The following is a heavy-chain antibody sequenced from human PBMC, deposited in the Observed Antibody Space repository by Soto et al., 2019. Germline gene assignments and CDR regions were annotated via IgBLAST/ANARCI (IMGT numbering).Heavy chain of an antibody. CDR1: GGSITSGNSYS. CDR3: ARAVAPYFGTWFDP. V-gene: IGHV4-30-2*01. CDR2: ISHTGST. D-gene: IGHD3-10*01. J-gene: IGHJ5*02. Sequence: SLTCAVSGGSITSGNSYSWSWIRQPPGKGLEWIGSISHTGSTSYNPSLKSRLTMSVDKSKNQFSLRLSSVTAADMAVYYCARAVAPYFGTWFDPWGQGILVTV.